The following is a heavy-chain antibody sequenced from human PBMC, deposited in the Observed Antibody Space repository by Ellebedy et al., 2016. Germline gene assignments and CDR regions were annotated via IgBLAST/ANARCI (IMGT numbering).Heavy chain of an antibody. CDR2: IIPMFGTS. CDR1: GGTFTSYA. V-gene: IGHV1-69*13. CDR3: ARVEKKQYIGPYFFDF. Sequence: SVKVSCXTSGGTFTSYAINWVRQAPGHGLEWMGGIIPMFGTSNTAQKFQGRLTITADESTDTAYMELRSLTSEDTAIYYCARVEKKQYIGPYFFDFWGQGTLVTVSS. J-gene: IGHJ4*02. D-gene: IGHD1-26*01.